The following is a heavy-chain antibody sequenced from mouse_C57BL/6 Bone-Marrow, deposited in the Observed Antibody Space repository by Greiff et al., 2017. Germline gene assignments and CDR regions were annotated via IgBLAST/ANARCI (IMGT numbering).Heavy chain of an antibody. CDR3: ARDNPYYAMDY. CDR1: GYAFSSYW. V-gene: IGHV1-80*01. Sequence: QVQLQQSGAELVKPGASVKISCKASGYAFSSYWMNWVKQRPGKGLEWIGQIYPGDGDTNYNGKFKGKATLTADTSSSTAYMQLSSLTSEDSAVYSCARDNPYYAMDYWGQGTSVTVSS. D-gene: IGHD1-3*01. CDR2: IYPGDGDT. J-gene: IGHJ4*01.